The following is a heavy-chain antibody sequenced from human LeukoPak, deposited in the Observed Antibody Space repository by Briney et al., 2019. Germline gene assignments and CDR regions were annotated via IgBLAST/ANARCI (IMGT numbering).Heavy chain of an antibody. Sequence: GASVKVSCKASGGTFSSYAINWVRQAPGQGLEWMGGIIPIFGTANYAQKFQGRVTITTDESTSTAYMELSSLRSEDTAVYYCAREIRRQLVRYYYYMDVWGKGTTVTVSS. CDR3: AREIRRQLVRYYYYMDV. CDR1: GGTFSSYA. D-gene: IGHD6-6*01. V-gene: IGHV1-69*05. J-gene: IGHJ6*03. CDR2: IIPIFGTA.